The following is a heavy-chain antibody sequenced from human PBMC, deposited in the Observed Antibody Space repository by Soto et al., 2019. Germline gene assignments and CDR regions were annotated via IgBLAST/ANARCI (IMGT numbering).Heavy chain of an antibody. CDR3: AKLGEPLSF. Sequence: GGSLRLSCAASGFTFSSYGMHWVRQAPGKGLEWVAVISYDGSNKYYADSVKGRFTISRDNSKNTLYLQMNSLRAEDTAVYYCAKLGEPLSFGGQGTLVTVSS. CDR2: ISYDGSNK. V-gene: IGHV3-30*18. D-gene: IGHD3-10*01. J-gene: IGHJ4*02. CDR1: GFTFSSYG.